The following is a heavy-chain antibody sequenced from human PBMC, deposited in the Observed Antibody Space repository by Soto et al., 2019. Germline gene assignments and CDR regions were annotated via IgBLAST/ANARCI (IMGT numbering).Heavy chain of an antibody. V-gene: IGHV3-15*01. CDR2: IKSKTDGGTT. Sequence: PWGALRLSCAASGFTFSNAWMSWVRQAPGKGLEWVGRIKSKTDGGTTDYAAPVKGRFTISRDDSKNTLYLQMNSLKTEDTAVYYCTTDLEGYCSSTSCPVDYWGQGTLVTVSS. J-gene: IGHJ4*02. CDR3: TTDLEGYCSSTSCPVDY. CDR1: GFTFSNAW. D-gene: IGHD2-2*01.